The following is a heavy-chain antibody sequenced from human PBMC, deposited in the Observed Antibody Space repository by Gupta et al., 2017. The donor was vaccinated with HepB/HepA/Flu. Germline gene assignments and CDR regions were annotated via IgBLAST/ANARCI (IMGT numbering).Heavy chain of an antibody. V-gene: IGHV3-21*01. CDR1: GFTVTTYA. Sequence: QLVESGGGLVKPGGSLRLSCAASGFTVTTYAMHWVRQAPGKGLEWVSSIDSRGNYMYYADSVKGRFTISRDSANNSVYLHMNSLRAGDTAVYYCARAGFDSWSNNWFDPWGKGTLVTVSS. CDR3: ARAGFDSWSNNWFDP. CDR2: IDSRGNYM. D-gene: IGHD3-3*01. J-gene: IGHJ5*02.